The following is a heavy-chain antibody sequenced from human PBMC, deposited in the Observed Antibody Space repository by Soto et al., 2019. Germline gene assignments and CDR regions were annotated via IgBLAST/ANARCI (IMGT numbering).Heavy chain of an antibody. CDR1: GGSISSYY. D-gene: IGHD6-25*01. V-gene: IGHV4-59*08. CDR3: AVVDSTGNWFDP. J-gene: IGHJ5*02. CDR2: IYYSGST. Sequence: KPSETLSLTCTVSGGSISSYYWSWIRQPPGKGLEWIGYIYYSGSTYYNPSLKSRVTISVDTSKNQFSLKLSSVTAADTAVYYCAVVDSTGNWFDPWGEGALVTVSS.